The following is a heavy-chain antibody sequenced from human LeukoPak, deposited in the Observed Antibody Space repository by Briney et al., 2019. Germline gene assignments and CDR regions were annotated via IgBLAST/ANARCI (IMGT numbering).Heavy chain of an antibody. CDR2: IYHSGST. Sequence: SETLSLTCTVSGYSISSGYYWGWIRQPPGKGLEWIGSIYHSGSTYYNPSLKSRITISVDTSKNQFSLKLSSVTAADTAVYYCARDGNSCDYWGQGTLVTVSS. V-gene: IGHV4-38-2*02. CDR1: GYSISSGYY. J-gene: IGHJ4*02. CDR3: ARDGNSCDY. D-gene: IGHD2-15*01.